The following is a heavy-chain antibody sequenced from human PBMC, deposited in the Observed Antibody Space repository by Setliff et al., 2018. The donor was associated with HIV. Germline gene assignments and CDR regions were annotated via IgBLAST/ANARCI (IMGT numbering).Heavy chain of an antibody. CDR2: MSYTGTT. CDR3: AVGSSGYPFDY. D-gene: IGHD3-22*01. CDR1: GGSISSSSYY. V-gene: IGHV4-39*01. J-gene: IGHJ4*02. Sequence: PSETLSLTCSVSGGSISSSSYYWGWIRQPPGKGLDWIGSMSYTGTTYDNPSLKSRVTISVDTSKNQFSLKLTSVTAADAAVYFCAVGSSGYPFDYWGQGSLVTVSS.